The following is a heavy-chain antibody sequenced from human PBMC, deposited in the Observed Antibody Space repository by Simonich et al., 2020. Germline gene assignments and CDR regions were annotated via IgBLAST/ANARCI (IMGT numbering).Heavy chain of an antibody. V-gene: IGHV2-26*01. CDR2: IFSNDEK. D-gene: IGHD1-20*01. CDR3: ARTRQEYNLKALPDY. CDR1: GFSLSNARMG. Sequence: QVTLKESGPVLGKPTETLTLTCTVSGFSLSNARMGVSLIRQPPGKALEWLAHIFSNDEKSYSTSLKSRLSSSKDTSKCQVVLTMTNMDPVDTATYYWARTRQEYNLKALPDYWGQGTLVTVSS. J-gene: IGHJ4*02.